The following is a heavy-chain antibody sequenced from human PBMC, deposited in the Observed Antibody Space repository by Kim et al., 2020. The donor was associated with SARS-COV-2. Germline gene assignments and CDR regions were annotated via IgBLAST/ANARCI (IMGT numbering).Heavy chain of an antibody. V-gene: IGHV3-15*01. Sequence: TDYAAPVQGRFTMSRDDSKNTVYLQMNSLKTEDTAVYYGTTCLLWNHQLDYWGQGTLVTVSS. D-gene: IGHD1-1*01. CDR2: T. J-gene: IGHJ4*01. CDR3: TTCLLWNHQLDY.